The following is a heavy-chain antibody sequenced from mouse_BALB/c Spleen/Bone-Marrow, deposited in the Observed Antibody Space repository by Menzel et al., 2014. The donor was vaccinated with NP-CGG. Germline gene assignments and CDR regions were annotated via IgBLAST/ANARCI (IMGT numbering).Heavy chain of an antibody. CDR3: ARHKLGRWYVDV. CDR2: ISSGGGST. J-gene: IGHJ1*01. Sequence: EVKLVESGGGLVKPGGSLKLSCAVSGFAFSSYDMSWVRRTPEKRLEWVAYISSGGGSTYYPDIVKGRFTISRDNAKNTLYLQMSSLKSEDTAMYYCARHKLGRWYVDVWGAGTTVTVSS. D-gene: IGHD4-1*01. V-gene: IGHV5-12-1*01. CDR1: GFAFSSYD.